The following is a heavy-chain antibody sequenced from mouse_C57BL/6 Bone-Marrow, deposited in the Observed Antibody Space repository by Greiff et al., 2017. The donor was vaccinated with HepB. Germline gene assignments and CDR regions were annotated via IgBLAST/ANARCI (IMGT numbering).Heavy chain of an antibody. CDR2: ISYDGSN. Sequence: EVQRVESGPGLVKPSQSLSLTCSVTGYSITSGYYWNWIRQFPGNKLEWMGYISYDGSNNYNPSLKNRISITRDTSKNQFFLKLNSVTTEDTATYYCARPSMDYWGQGTSVTVSS. V-gene: IGHV3-6*01. J-gene: IGHJ4*01. CDR1: GYSITSGYY. CDR3: ARPSMDY.